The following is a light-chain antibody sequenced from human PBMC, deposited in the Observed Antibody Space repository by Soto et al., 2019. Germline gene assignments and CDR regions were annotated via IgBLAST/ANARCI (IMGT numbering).Light chain of an antibody. CDR1: QSVSSSY. CDR2: GAS. V-gene: IGKV3-20*01. J-gene: IGKJ4*01. CDR3: QQYGSSPLT. Sequence: EIVLTQSPGTLSLSPGERATLSCRASQSVSSSYLAWYQQKPGQAPRLLIYGASSRDTGIPVRFSGSGSGTDFTLTISRLEPEDFAVYYCQQYGSSPLTFGGGTKVEIK.